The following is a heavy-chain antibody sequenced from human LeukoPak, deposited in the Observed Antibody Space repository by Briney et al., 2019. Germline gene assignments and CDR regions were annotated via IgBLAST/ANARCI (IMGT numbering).Heavy chain of an antibody. CDR1: GFTFSSYH. CDR3: ARGSEGYSSGRYGRYFDY. V-gene: IGHV3-48*02. CDR2: ISSTSSTI. Sequence: QAGGSLRLSCAASGFTFSSYHMNWVRQAPGKELEWVSYISSTSSTIYYADSVKGRFTISRDNAKNSLFLQMNSLRDEDTAVYYCARGSEGYSSGRYGRYFDYWGQGTLVTVSS. D-gene: IGHD6-19*01. J-gene: IGHJ4*02.